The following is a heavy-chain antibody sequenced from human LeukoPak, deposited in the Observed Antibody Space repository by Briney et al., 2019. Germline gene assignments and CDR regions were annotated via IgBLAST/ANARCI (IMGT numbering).Heavy chain of an antibody. CDR1: GGSISSGSYY. Sequence: PSETLSLTCTVSGGSISSGSYYWSWIRQPAGKGLEWIGRIYTSGSTNYNPSLKSRVTISVDTSKNQFSLKLSSVTAADTAVYYCARGVKGYYGSGSYYGYYYMDVWGKGTTVTVSS. V-gene: IGHV4-61*02. CDR2: IYTSGST. J-gene: IGHJ6*03. CDR3: ARGVKGYYGSGSYYGYYYMDV. D-gene: IGHD3-10*01.